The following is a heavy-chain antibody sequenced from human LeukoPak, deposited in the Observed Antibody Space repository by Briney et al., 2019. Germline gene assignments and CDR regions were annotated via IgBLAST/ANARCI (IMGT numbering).Heavy chain of an antibody. V-gene: IGHV3-48*01. J-gene: IGHJ4*02. CDR1: GFTFSSYS. CDR3: AKDRPANWGYYFDY. Sequence: GGSLRLSCAASGFTFSSYSMNWVRQAPGKGLEWVSYISSSSSTIYYADSVKGRFTISRDNAKNSLYLQMNGLRAEDTAVYYCAKDRPANWGYYFDYWGQGTLVTVSS. D-gene: IGHD7-27*01. CDR2: ISSSSSTI.